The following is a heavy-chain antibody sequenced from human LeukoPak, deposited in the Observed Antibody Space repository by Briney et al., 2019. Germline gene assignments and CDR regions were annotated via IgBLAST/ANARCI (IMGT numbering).Heavy chain of an antibody. V-gene: IGHV3-23*01. CDR3: ARHDSFIPY. Sequence: PGGSLRLSCAASGFNFNYYAMSWVRQAPGKGLEWVSGISDNEGRTYYTDSVKGRFTISRDSSKNTVYLQMNTLRVDDTAVYFCARHDSFIPYWGQGTLVTVSS. J-gene: IGHJ4*02. CDR2: ISDNEGRT. CDR1: GFNFNYYA. D-gene: IGHD5-18*01.